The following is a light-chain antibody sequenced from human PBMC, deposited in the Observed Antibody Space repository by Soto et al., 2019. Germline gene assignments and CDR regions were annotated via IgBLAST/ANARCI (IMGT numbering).Light chain of an antibody. CDR1: QSVLYSSNNKNY. J-gene: IGKJ2*01. CDR3: QQYYSTPQT. Sequence: DIVMTQSPDSLAVSLGERATINCKSSQSVLYSSNNKNYLAWYQQKPGQPPKLLIYWASTRESGVPDRFSGSGSGTDFTLTIRSLQAEDVAVYSCQQYYSTPQTFGQGTKLEIK. V-gene: IGKV4-1*01. CDR2: WAS.